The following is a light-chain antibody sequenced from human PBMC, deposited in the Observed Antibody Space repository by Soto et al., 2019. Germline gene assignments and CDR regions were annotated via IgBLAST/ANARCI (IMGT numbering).Light chain of an antibody. CDR3: QVWDSSSDHVI. CDR2: YDS. V-gene: IGLV3-21*04. CDR1: NIGSKS. Sequence: SYVVTQPPSVSVAPGKTARITCGGNNIGSKSVHWYQQKPGQAPVLVIYYDSDRPSGIPERFSGSDSGNTATLTISRVEAGDEADYYCQVWDSSSDHVIFGGGTKVTVL. J-gene: IGLJ2*01.